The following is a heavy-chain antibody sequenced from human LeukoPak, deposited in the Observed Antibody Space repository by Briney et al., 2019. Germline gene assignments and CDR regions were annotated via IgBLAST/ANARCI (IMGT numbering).Heavy chain of an antibody. CDR2: TFSGGTT. CDR1: GLTVNTNT. CDR3: ARYLATKNYFDF. J-gene: IGHJ4*02. V-gene: IGHV3-66*01. Sequence: GGSLRLSCAASGLTVNTNTMSWVRQAPGQGLERVSVTFSGGTTYYADSVKGRFIISRDTSKNTLYLQLSSLRVEDTAVYYCARYLATKNYFDFWGLGTLVTVSS.